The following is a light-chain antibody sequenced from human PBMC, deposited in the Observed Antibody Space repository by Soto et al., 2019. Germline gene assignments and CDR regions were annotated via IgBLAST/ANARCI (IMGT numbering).Light chain of an antibody. CDR2: GAS. V-gene: IGKV3-15*01. CDR3: QQYYNWPVT. J-gene: IGKJ5*01. CDR1: RSVSNR. Sequence: EILITQSPATLSVSPGETVTFSCRASRSVSNRLAWYQHKPGQAPRLLISGASNGATGIPPKFSGSGSGTEFTLTVDSLQSDDIAVYYCQQYYNWPVTFGGGTRLEIK.